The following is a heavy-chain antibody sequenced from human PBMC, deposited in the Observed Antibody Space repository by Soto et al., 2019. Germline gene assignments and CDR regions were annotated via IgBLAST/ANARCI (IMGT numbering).Heavy chain of an antibody. V-gene: IGHV3-9*01. D-gene: IGHD1-1*01. CDR3: GKEINPGGMDV. CDR2: IMWNSDRI. J-gene: IGHJ6*02. Sequence: EVQLVESGGDLVQPGRSLRLSCVGSGFTIHDYAMHWVRQVPGKGLEWVSGIMWNSDRIGYADSVKGRFTISRDNAKNSLYLQMNSLTTEDPALYYCGKEINPGGMDVWGQGTAVTVSS. CDR1: GFTIHDYA.